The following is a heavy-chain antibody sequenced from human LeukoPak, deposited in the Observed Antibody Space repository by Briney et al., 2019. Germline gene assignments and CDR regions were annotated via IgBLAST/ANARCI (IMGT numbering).Heavy chain of an antibody. CDR3: ARDLGGDIVLMVYAIPYYYYGMDV. Sequence: GRSLRLSCAASGFTLSNVWMNWVRQAPGKGLEWVSSISSSSSYIYYADSVKGRFTISRDNAKNSLYLQMNSLRAEDTAVYYCARDLGGDIVLMVYAIPYYYYGMDVWGQGTTVTVSS. CDR1: GFTLSNVW. J-gene: IGHJ6*02. CDR2: ISSSSSYI. D-gene: IGHD2-8*01. V-gene: IGHV3-21*01.